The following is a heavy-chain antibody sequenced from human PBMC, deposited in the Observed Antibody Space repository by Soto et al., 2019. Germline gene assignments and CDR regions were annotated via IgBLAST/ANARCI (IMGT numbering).Heavy chain of an antibody. CDR3: AREPMVRAAHGFDI. CDR1: GYTFTGHY. Sequence: ASVKVSCKASGYTFTGHYMHWVRQAPGQGLEWMGWVNPNSVGTNYAQKFQGRVTMTRDTSISTAYMELSRLRSDDTAVYYCAREPMVRAAHGFDIWGQGTMVTVSS. V-gene: IGHV1-2*02. CDR2: VNPNSVGT. D-gene: IGHD3-10*01. J-gene: IGHJ3*02.